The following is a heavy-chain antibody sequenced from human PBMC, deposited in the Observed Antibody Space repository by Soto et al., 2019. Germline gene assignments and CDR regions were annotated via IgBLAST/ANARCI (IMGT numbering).Heavy chain of an antibody. CDR1: GFTFSSNW. CDR2: LNSDGTSA. J-gene: IGHJ4*02. CDR3: ARGPSGWYGFDY. V-gene: IGHV3-74*01. D-gene: IGHD6-19*01. Sequence: EVQLVESGGGLVQRGGSLRLSCAGSGFTFSSNWMHWVRQDPGKGLVWVSRLNSDGTSANYVDSVKGRFTISRDNAKNTLFLQMNSLTAEDTDLYYCARGPSGWYGFDYWGQGTLVTVSS.